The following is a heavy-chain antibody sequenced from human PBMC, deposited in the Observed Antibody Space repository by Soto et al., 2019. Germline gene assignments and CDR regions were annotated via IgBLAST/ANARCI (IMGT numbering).Heavy chain of an antibody. CDR1: GFTFSSYA. Sequence: GGSLRLSCAASGFTFSSYAMHWVRKAPGKGLEWVAVISYDGGNKYYGDSVKGRFTISRDDSKNTLYLQMNSLRAEDTAVYYCAREGARYFDWLPRGTNWFDLWGQGTLVTVSS. CDR2: ISYDGGNK. D-gene: IGHD3-9*01. J-gene: IGHJ5*02. CDR3: AREGARYFDWLPRGTNWFDL. V-gene: IGHV3-30-3*01.